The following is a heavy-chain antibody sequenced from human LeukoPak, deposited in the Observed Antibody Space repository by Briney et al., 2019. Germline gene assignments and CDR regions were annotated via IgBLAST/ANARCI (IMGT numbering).Heavy chain of an antibody. J-gene: IGHJ3*02. D-gene: IGHD3-3*01. Sequence: SQTLSLTCAISGDSVSSNRAAWNWIRQSPSRALEWLGGTYYRYKWYNDYAVSVKSRITINPDTSKNQFSLQLNSVTPEDTAVYYCARGRDPPRYYDFWSGPDAFDIWGQGTMVTVSS. CDR1: GDSVSSNRAA. CDR2: TYYRYKWYN. CDR3: ARGRDPPRYYDFWSGPDAFDI. V-gene: IGHV6-1*01.